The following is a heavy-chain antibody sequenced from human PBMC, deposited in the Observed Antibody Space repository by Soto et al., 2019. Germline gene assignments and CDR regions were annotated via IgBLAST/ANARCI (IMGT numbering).Heavy chain of an antibody. V-gene: IGHV6-1*01. CDR3: AKVGAVQVRGPGYRDY. CDR2: TYHRSKWYY. CDR1: GDSVSSNSAT. D-gene: IGHD1-26*01. J-gene: IGHJ4*02. Sequence: PSQTLSLTCAISGDSVSSNSATWNWIRQSPSRDLEWLGRTYHRSKWYYDYAASVQSRISINPDTSKNQFSLQLKSVTPEDSAVYYCAKVGAVQVRGPGYRDYSGQGTLVTVSS.